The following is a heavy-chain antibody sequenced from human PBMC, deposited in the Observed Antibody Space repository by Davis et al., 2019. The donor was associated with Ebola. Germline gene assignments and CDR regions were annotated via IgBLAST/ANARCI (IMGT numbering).Heavy chain of an antibody. V-gene: IGHV4-59*01. D-gene: IGHD3/OR15-3a*01. CDR2: IAYTGNT. CDR1: GASMTSCY. J-gene: IGHJ3*01. CDR3: ARGGLVPAALYL. Sequence: PSETLSLTCTVSGASMTSCYWSWIRQPPGKGLEWIGFIAYTGNTIYNPTLKSRVTISGDTSRKQFSLRLSSVTAADSAVYYCARGGLVPAALYLWGQGTMVTVSS.